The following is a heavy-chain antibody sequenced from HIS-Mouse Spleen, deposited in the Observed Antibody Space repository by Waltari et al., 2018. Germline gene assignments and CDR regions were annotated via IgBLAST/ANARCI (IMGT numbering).Heavy chain of an antibody. D-gene: IGHD2-15*01. V-gene: IGHV4-59*01. Sequence: QVQLQESGPGLVKPSETLSLTCTVSGGSISSYYWSWIRQPPGKGLDWIGYIYYSGSTNYNPSLKGRVTISVDTSKNQFSLKLSSVTAADTAVYYCARLYCSGGSCYDFQHWGQGTLVTVSS. CDR3: ARLYCSGGSCYDFQH. J-gene: IGHJ1*01. CDR2: IYYSGST. CDR1: GGSISSYY.